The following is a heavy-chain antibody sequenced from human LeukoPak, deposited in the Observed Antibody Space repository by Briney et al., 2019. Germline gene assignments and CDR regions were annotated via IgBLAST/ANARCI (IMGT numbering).Heavy chain of an antibody. J-gene: IGHJ3*02. CDR1: GGSISSYY. Sequence: SGTLSLTCTVSGGSISSYYWSWIRQPPGKGLEWIGYIYYSGSTNYNPSLKSRVTISVDTSKNQFSLKLSSVTAADTAVYYCARDSGDYSSFDAFDIWGQGTMVTVSS. CDR2: IYYSGST. V-gene: IGHV4-59*01. CDR3: ARDSGDYSSFDAFDI. D-gene: IGHD4-11*01.